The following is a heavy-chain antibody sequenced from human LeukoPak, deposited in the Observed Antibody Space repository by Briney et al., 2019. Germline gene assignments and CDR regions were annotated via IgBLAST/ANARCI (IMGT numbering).Heavy chain of an antibody. V-gene: IGHV4-4*07. CDR3: ASQAGRRSGIVAFDY. D-gene: IGHD1-26*01. CDR2: IYTSGST. Sequence: SETLSLTCTVSGGSISSYYWSWIRQPAGKGLEWIGRIYTSGSTYYNPSLKSRVTISVDTSKNQFSLKLSSVTAADTAVYYCASQAGRRSGIVAFDYWGQGTLVTVSS. CDR1: GGSISSYY. J-gene: IGHJ4*02.